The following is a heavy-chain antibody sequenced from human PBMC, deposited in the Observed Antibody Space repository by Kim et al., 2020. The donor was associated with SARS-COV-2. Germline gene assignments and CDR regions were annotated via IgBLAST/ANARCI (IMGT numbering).Heavy chain of an antibody. CDR3: ASGELKDNWNYAHHGMDV. V-gene: IGHV1-69*13. J-gene: IGHJ6*02. Sequence: SVKVSCKASGGTFSSYAISWVRQAPGQGLEWMGGIIPIFGTANYAQKFQGRVTITADESTSTAYMELSSLRSEDTAVYYCASGELKDNWNYAHHGMDVWGQGTTVTVSS. CDR2: IIPIFGTA. CDR1: GGTFSSYA. D-gene: IGHD1-7*01.